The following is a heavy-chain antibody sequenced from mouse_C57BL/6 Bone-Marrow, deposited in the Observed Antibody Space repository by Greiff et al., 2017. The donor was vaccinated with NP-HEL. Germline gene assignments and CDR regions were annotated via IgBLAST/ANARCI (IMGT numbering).Heavy chain of an antibody. V-gene: IGHV1-69*01. CDR1: GYTFTSYW. CDR2: IDPSDSYT. Sequence: QVQLQQSGAELVMPGASVKLSCKASGYTFTSYWMHWVKQRPGQGLEWIGEIDPSDSYTNYNQKFKGKSTLTVDKSSSTAYMQLSSLTSEDSAVYYCARDYYGSRYYYAMDYWGQGTSVTVSS. D-gene: IGHD1-1*01. CDR3: ARDYYGSRYYYAMDY. J-gene: IGHJ4*01.